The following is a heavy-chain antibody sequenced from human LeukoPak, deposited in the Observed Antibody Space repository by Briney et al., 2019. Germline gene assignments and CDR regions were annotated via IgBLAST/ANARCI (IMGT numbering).Heavy chain of an antibody. D-gene: IGHD2-2*01. J-gene: IGHJ6*03. Sequence: ASVKVSCKAAGYTFTGYYMHWVRQAPRQGLVGMGWINPNSGGTNYAQKFQGRVTMTRDTAISTAYMELSRLRSDDTAVYYCAREVVVPAGYYYYYYYMDVWGKGTTVTVSS. CDR3: AREVVVPAGYYYYYYYMDV. CDR2: INPNSGGT. V-gene: IGHV1-2*02. CDR1: GYTFTGYY.